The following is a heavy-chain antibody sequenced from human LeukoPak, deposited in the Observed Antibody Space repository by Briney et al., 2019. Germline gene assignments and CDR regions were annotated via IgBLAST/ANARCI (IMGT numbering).Heavy chain of an antibody. J-gene: IGHJ4*02. V-gene: IGHV3-23*01. Sequence: PGGSLRLSCAASGFTFSSYGMSWVRQAPGKGLEWVSGISGSGGSTYYADSVKGRFSISRDNSKNTLYLQMNSLRAEDTAVYYCAKNPVVPATPTWGQGTLVTVSS. CDR2: ISGSGGST. CDR1: GFTFSSYG. D-gene: IGHD2-15*01. CDR3: AKNPVVPATPT.